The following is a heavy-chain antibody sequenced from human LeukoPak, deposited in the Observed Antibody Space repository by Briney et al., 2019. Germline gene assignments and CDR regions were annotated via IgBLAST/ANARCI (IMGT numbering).Heavy chain of an antibody. V-gene: IGHV3-23*01. CDR3: AKRDRPCSGDCSAPYYFDY. J-gene: IGHJ4*02. CDR2: ISGSGDST. Sequence: GGSLRLSCTASGFTFSSTAMNWVRQAPGKGLEWVSTISGSGDSTYHADSVKGRFTISRDNSKNTLYLQMSSLRAEDTAVYYCAKRDRPCSGDCSAPYYFDYWGQGTLVTVSS. CDR1: GFTFSSTA. D-gene: IGHD2-21*02.